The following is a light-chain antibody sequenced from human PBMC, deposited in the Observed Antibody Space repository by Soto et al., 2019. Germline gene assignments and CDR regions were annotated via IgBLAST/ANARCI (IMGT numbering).Light chain of an antibody. J-gene: IGKJ3*01. CDR1: QDINDY. Sequence: DIQMTQSPSSLSASVGDRVTITCQASQDINDYLNWYQQKPGKAPQLLIYDSSNLETGVPSRFSGSGSGTDFTLTISSLQPEDVETFYWQQYHTRFTFGPGTKVDIK. CDR3: QQYHTRFT. CDR2: DSS. V-gene: IGKV1-33*01.